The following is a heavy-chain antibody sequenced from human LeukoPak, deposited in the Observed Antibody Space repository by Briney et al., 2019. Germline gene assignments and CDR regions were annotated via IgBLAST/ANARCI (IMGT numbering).Heavy chain of an antibody. J-gene: IGHJ4*02. CDR2: MYYSGST. CDR3: ARDFRGGYDFWSGYYTPYYFDY. D-gene: IGHD3-3*01. V-gene: IGHV4-39*07. Sequence: KPSETLSLTCTVSGGSISSSGYYWGWIRQPPGKGLEWIGSMYYSGSTYYNPSLKSRVTISVDTSKSHFSLKLSSVTVADTAVYYCARDFRGGYDFWSGYYTPYYFDYWGQGTLVTVSP. CDR1: GGSISSSGYY.